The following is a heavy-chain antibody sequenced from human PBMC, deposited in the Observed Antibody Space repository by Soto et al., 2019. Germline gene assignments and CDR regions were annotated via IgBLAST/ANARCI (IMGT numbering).Heavy chain of an antibody. V-gene: IGHV3-23*01. J-gene: IGHJ4*02. CDR2: ISGSGGST. D-gene: IGHD4-17*01. Sequence: PGGSLRLACASSVFTFSIYAMSWVRQAPGKGLEWVSAISGSGGSTYYADSVKGRFTISRDNSKNTLYLQMNSLRAEDTAVYYCAKYSYGDYVHVDYWGQGTLVTVSS. CDR3: AKYSYGDYVHVDY. CDR1: VFTFSIYA.